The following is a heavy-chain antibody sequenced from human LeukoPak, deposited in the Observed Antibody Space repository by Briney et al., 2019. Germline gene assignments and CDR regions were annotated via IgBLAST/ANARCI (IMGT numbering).Heavy chain of an antibody. D-gene: IGHD5-24*01. CDR2: VSGSGDVA. J-gene: IGHJ6*03. V-gene: IGHV3-23*01. Sequence: GGSLRLSCAASGFTFTSHVMSWVRQAPGKGLEWVSVVSGSGDVAFYADSVKGRFTLSRDNSKNTLSLQMNSLRTEDTAIYYCARDLQFMDVWGKGTTVTVSS. CDR3: ARDLQFMDV. CDR1: GFTFTSHV.